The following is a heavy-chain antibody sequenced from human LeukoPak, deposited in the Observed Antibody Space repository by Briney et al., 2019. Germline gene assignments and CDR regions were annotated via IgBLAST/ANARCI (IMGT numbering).Heavy chain of an antibody. Sequence: GASVKVSCKASGGTFSSYAISWVRQAPGQGLEWMGRIIPIFGIANYAQKFQGRVTITADKSTCTAYMELSSLRSEDTAVYYCARDYGDYRRYGMDVWGQGTTVTVSS. CDR1: GGTFSSYA. J-gene: IGHJ6*02. V-gene: IGHV1-69*04. CDR2: IIPIFGIA. D-gene: IGHD4-17*01. CDR3: ARDYGDYRRYGMDV.